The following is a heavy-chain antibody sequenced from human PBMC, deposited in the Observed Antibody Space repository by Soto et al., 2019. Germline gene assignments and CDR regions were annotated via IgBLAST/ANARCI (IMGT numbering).Heavy chain of an antibody. V-gene: IGHV4-39*01. CDR1: GGSISSSSYY. Sequence: QLLESGPGLVKPSETLSLTCTVSGGSISSSSYYWGWIRQPPGKGLEWIGSIYYSGSTYYNPSLKSRVTISVDTSKNQFSLKLSSVTAADTAVYYCARGTYSYGSGYFDYWGQGTLVTVSS. D-gene: IGHD5-18*01. CDR2: IYYSGST. CDR3: ARGTYSYGSGYFDY. J-gene: IGHJ4*02.